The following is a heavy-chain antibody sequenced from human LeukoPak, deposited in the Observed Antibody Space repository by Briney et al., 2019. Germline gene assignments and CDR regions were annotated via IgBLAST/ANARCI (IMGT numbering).Heavy chain of an antibody. CDR3: ARLVVPAAGAYYYYYYMDV. J-gene: IGHJ6*03. CDR1: GYTFTSYG. Sequence: ASVKVSCKASGYTFTSYGISWVRQAPGQGLEWMGWISAYKGNTNYAQKLQGRVTMTTDTSTSTAYMELRSLRSDDTAVYYCARLVVPAAGAYYYYYYMDVWGKGTTVTVSS. CDR2: ISAYKGNT. V-gene: IGHV1-18*01. D-gene: IGHD2-2*01.